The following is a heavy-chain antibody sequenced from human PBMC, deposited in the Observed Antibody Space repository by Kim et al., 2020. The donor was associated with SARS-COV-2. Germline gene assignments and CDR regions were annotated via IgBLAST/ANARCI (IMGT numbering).Heavy chain of an antibody. Sequence: ASVKVSCKASGYTFTGYYMHWVRQAPGQGLEWMGWINPNSGGTNYAQKFQGRVTMTRDTSISTAYMELSRLRSDDTAVYYCARDQAADYGDYEDWFDPWGQGTLVTVSS. CDR1: GYTFTGYY. D-gene: IGHD4-17*01. J-gene: IGHJ5*02. CDR2: INPNSGGT. V-gene: IGHV1-2*02. CDR3: ARDQAADYGDYEDWFDP.